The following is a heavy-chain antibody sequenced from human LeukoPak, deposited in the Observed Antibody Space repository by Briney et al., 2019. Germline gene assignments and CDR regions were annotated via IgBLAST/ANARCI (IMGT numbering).Heavy chain of an antibody. D-gene: IGHD5-24*01. V-gene: IGHV1-58*02. J-gene: IGHJ4*02. CDR1: GFTFTSSA. CDR2: IVVGSGNT. CDR3: AALPVPRPVREMATITDY. Sequence: SVKVSCKASGFTFTSSAMQWVRQARGQRLEWIGWIVVGSGNTNYAQKFQERVTTTRDMSTSTAYMELSSLRSEDTAVYYCAALPVPRPVREMATITDYWGQGTLVTVSS.